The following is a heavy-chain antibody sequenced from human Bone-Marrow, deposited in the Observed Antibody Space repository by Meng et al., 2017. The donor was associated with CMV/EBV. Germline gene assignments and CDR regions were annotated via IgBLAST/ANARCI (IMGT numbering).Heavy chain of an antibody. CDR2: INHSGST. Sequence: YGGSFSGYYWSWIRQPPGKGLEWIGEINHSGSTNYNPSLKSRVTISVDTSKNQFSLKLSSVTAADTAVYYCARGFYSSSWHYWVDPWGQGTLVTVSS. D-gene: IGHD6-13*01. V-gene: IGHV4-34*01. CDR1: GGSFSGYY. CDR3: ARGFYSSSWHYWVDP. J-gene: IGHJ5*02.